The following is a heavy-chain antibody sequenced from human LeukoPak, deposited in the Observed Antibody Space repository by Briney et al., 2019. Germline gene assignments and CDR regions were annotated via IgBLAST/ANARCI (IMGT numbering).Heavy chain of an antibody. J-gene: IGHJ3*02. CDR2: INHSGST. CDR1: GGSFSGYY. CDR3: ASILWFGESSHNDAFDI. D-gene: IGHD3-10*01. Sequence: SETLSLTCAVYGGSFSGYYWSWIRQPPGKGLEWIGEINHSGSTNYNPSLKSRVTISVDTSKNQFSLKLSSVTAADTAVYYCASILWFGESSHNDAFDIWGQGTMVTVSS. V-gene: IGHV4-34*01.